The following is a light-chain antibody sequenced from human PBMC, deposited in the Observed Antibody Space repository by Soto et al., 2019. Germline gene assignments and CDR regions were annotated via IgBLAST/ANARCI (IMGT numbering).Light chain of an antibody. CDR3: QQYDSSPIT. CDR1: QSVSSSY. J-gene: IGKJ5*01. V-gene: IGKV3-20*01. CDR2: GAS. Sequence: EIVLTQSPGTLSLSPGERATLSCRASQSVSSSYLAWYQQKPGQAPSHLIYGASRRATGIPDRFSGSGSGTDFTLTISRLEPEDFAVYYCQQYDSSPITVGQGTRLEIK.